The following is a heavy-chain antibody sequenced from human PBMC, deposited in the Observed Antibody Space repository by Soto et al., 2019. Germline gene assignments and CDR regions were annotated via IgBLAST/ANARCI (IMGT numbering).Heavy chain of an antibody. CDR1: GGTFSSYA. J-gene: IGHJ4*02. CDR2: IIPIFGTA. D-gene: IGHD3-22*01. CDR3: ARGRYYYDSSGPYYFDY. V-gene: IGHV1-69*13. Sequence: ASVKVSCKASGGTFSSYAISWVRQAPGQGLEWMGGIIPIFGTANYAQKFQGRVTITADESTSTAYMELSSLRSEDTAVYYCARGRYYYDSSGPYYFDYWGQGTLVTVSS.